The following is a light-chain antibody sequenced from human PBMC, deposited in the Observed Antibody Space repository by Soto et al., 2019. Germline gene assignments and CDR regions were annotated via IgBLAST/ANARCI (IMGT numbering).Light chain of an antibody. CDR2: GAS. CDR3: QQYTGPPTT. Sequence: DIQMTQSPSSVSASVGERVTITCRASQGVSSWLAWYLQKPGKAPELLIYGASSLQSGVPSRFSGSGSGTDFTLTISRLEPEDFAVYYCQQYTGPPTTFGQGTRLEIK. V-gene: IGKV1-12*01. J-gene: IGKJ5*01. CDR1: QGVSSW.